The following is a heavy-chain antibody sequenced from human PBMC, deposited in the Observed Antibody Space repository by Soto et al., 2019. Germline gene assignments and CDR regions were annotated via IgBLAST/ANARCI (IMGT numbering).Heavy chain of an antibody. J-gene: IGHJ4*02. D-gene: IGHD5-12*01. Sequence: SVKASCKASGGTFSSYTISWVRQAPGQGLEWMGRINPILGIANYAQKFQGRVTITAYKSTSTAYMELSSLRSEDTAVYYCARVSRGYSGYDVYYFDYWGQGTLVTVSS. V-gene: IGHV1-69*02. CDR2: INPILGIA. CDR1: GGTFSSYT. CDR3: ARVSRGYSGYDVYYFDY.